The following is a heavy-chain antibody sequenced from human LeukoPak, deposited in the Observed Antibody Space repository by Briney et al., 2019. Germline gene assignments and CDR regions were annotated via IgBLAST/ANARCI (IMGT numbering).Heavy chain of an antibody. CDR3: ARDNYHGVLDY. CDR1: GFTFSDFF. D-gene: IGHD1-7*01. J-gene: IGHJ4*02. Sequence: KPGGSLRLSCAASGFTFSDFFMTWVRQAPGKGLEWLSYITGSSDNRKYADSVRGRFTISRDNAKNSLYLQLNSLRVDDTAVYYCARDNYHGVLDYWGQGTLVAVSS. CDR2: ITGSSDNR. V-gene: IGHV3-11*05.